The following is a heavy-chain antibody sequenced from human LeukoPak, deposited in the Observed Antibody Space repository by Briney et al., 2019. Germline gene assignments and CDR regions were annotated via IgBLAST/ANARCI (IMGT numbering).Heavy chain of an antibody. Sequence: GGSLRLSCAASGFTFSSYAMSWVRQAPGKGLEWVSAISGSGGSTYYADSVKGRLTISRDNSKNTLYLQMNSLRAEDTAVYYCAKGLVGATHSDAFDIWGQGTMVTVSS. CDR2: ISGSGGST. D-gene: IGHD1-26*01. J-gene: IGHJ3*02. CDR1: GFTFSSYA. CDR3: AKGLVGATHSDAFDI. V-gene: IGHV3-23*01.